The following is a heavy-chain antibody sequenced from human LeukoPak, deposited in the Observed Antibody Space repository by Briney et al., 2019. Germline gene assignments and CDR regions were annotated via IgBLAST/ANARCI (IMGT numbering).Heavy chain of an antibody. CDR1: GFTFSSYA. CDR3: AKLLGDYDILTGYFDY. D-gene: IGHD3-9*01. Sequence: GGSLRLSRAASGFTFSSYAMSWVRQAPGKGLEWVSAISGSGGSTYYADSVKGRFTISRDNSKNTLCLQMNSLRAEDTAVYYCAKLLGDYDILTGYFDYWGQGTLVTVSS. CDR2: ISGSGGST. J-gene: IGHJ4*02. V-gene: IGHV3-23*01.